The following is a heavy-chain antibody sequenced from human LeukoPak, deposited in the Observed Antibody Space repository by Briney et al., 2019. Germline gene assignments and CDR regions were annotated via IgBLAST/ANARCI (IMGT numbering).Heavy chain of an antibody. V-gene: IGHV4-31*03. D-gene: IGHD2-21*02. J-gene: IGHJ4*02. Sequence: PSETLSLTCNVSGGAIDTGNYYWSWIRQRPGKGLEWIGYIYHSGTTYYSPPLRSRVTISIDASKNQFSLRLTSVTAADTAVYYCARDSSVTAVPFDYWGRGTLVTVSS. CDR3: ARDSSVTAVPFDY. CDR2: IYHSGTT. CDR1: GGAIDTGNYY.